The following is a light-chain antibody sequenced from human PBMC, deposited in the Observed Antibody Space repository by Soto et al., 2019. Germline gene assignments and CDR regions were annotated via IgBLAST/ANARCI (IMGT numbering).Light chain of an antibody. CDR2: EVS. J-gene: IGLJ2*01. CDR1: SSDVGAYDF. Sequence: QSALTQSASVSGSPGQSVTISCTGTSSDVGAYDFVSWYQQHPGKAPKVMIYEVSDRPSGVSNRFSGSKSGNTASLTISGLQAEDEAHYYCSSYTSTKVLFGGGTQLTVL. V-gene: IGLV2-14*01. CDR3: SSYTSTKVL.